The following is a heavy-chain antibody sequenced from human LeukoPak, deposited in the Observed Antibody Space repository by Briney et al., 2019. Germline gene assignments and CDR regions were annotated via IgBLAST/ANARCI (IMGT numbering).Heavy chain of an antibody. CDR2: INAANDHT. J-gene: IGHJ5*02. Sequence: GASVKVSCKTSGYTFSSYAMHWVRQAPGQRLEWMGCINAANDHTDYSQKFQGRVTITRDTSASTAYMELSSLSSEDTAVYYCARGLRGGLDPWGQGTLVTVSS. D-gene: IGHD3-16*01. V-gene: IGHV1-3*01. CDR1: GYTFSSYA. CDR3: ARGLRGGLDP.